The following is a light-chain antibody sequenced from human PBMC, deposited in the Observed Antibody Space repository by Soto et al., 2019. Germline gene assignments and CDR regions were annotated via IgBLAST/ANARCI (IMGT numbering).Light chain of an antibody. Sequence: DIQVTQSPSSLSASVGDRVTITCRAGQNIRSYLNWYQQRPGKPPKLLIHTASPLQSGVPLRFSGSGSGTDFTLTISSLQPEDFATYYCQQTYSTLNSFGQGTKLEIK. V-gene: IGKV1-39*01. CDR2: TAS. J-gene: IGKJ2*03. CDR3: QQTYSTLNS. CDR1: QNIRSY.